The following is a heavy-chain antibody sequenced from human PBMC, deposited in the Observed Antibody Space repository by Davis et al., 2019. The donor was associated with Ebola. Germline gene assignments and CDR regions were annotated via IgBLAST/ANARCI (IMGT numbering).Heavy chain of an antibody. D-gene: IGHD6-6*01. CDR1: DYSITTGDY. V-gene: IGHV4-38-2*01. Sequence: PSETLSLTCGVSDYSITTGDYWGWIRQSPGKGLEWIGSIYNAVSTHYNPSLKSRLSISIDTTKNQFSLSLRSVTAADTAVYYCARNSSSSFFDSWGQGTLVIVSS. J-gene: IGHJ4*02. CDR2: IYNAVST. CDR3: ARNSSSSFFDS.